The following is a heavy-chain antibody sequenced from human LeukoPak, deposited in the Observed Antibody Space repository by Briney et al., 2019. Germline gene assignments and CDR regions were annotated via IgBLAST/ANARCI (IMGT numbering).Heavy chain of an antibody. D-gene: IGHD3-16*02. J-gene: IGHJ4*02. CDR2: ISSCSSTI. V-gene: IGHV3-48*01. CDR1: GFTFSSYS. CDR3: ARSTGYLYY. Sequence: GGSLRLSCAASGFTFSSYSMNWVRQAPGKGLEWVSYISSCSSTIYYADSVKGRFTISRDNAKNSLYLQMNSLRAEDTAVYYCARSTGYLYYWGQGTLVTVSS.